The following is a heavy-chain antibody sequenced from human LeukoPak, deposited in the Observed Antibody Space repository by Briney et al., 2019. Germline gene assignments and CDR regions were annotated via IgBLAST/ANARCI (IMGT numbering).Heavy chain of an antibody. Sequence: GGSLRLSCAASGFTFSSYGMHWGRQAPGKGLEWVAVIWYDGSNKYYADSVKGRFTISRDNSKNTLYLQMNSLRAEDTAVYYCAKNRHSDIVVVPAASSYMDVWGKGTTVTVSS. V-gene: IGHV3-33*06. D-gene: IGHD2-2*01. CDR2: IWYDGSNK. CDR1: GFTFSSYG. CDR3: AKNRHSDIVVVPAASSYMDV. J-gene: IGHJ6*03.